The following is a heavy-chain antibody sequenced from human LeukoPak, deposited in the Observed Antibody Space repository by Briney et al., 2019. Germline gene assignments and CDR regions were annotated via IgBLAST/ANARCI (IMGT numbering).Heavy chain of an antibody. CDR2: INPNSGGT. CDR3: ARAVRGELGELSLISYYFDY. Sequence: ASVKDSCKASGYTFTGYYMHWVRQAPGQGLEWMGWINPNSGGTNYAQKFQGRVTMTRDTSISTASMELTKLRSDDTALYYCARAVRGELGELSLISYYFDYWGQGTLVTVSS. V-gene: IGHV1-2*02. CDR1: GYTFTGYY. D-gene: IGHD3-16*02. J-gene: IGHJ4*02.